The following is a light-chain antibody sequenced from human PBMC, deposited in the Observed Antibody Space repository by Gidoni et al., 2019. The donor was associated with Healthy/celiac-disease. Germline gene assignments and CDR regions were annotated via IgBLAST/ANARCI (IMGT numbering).Light chain of an antibody. CDR2: DAS. Sequence: EIVLTQSPATLSLSPGERATLSCRASQSVSSYFACYQQKPGQAPRLLIYDASNRATGIPARFSGSGSGTDFTLTISSREPEDFAVYYCQQRSNWPRLTFGGGTKVEIK. J-gene: IGKJ4*01. CDR1: QSVSSY. CDR3: QQRSNWPRLT. V-gene: IGKV3-11*01.